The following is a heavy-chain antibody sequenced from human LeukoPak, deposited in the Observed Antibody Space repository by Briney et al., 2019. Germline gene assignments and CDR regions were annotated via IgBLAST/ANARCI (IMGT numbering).Heavy chain of an antibody. Sequence: PGGSLRLSCAASGFTFSNYWMTWVRQAPGKGLEWVANIKEDGSEMRYVDSVQGRFTISRANAKNSLYLQMNGLRAEDTAVYYCARVIPYSGYDYYFYGLDVWGQGTTVTVSS. CDR1: GFTFSNYW. CDR3: ARVIPYSGYDYYFYGLDV. V-gene: IGHV3-7*01. D-gene: IGHD5-12*01. CDR2: IKEDGSEM. J-gene: IGHJ6*02.